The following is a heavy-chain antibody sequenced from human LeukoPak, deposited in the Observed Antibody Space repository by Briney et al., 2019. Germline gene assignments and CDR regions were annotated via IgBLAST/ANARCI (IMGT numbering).Heavy chain of an antibody. J-gene: IGHJ4*02. CDR2: ISAYNGNT. V-gene: IGHV1-18*01. CDR1: GYTFTSYG. Sequence: GASVKVSCKASGYTFTSYGISWVRQAPGQGLEWMGWISAYNGNTNYAQKLQGRVTMTTDTSTSTAYMELRSLRSDDTAVYYCARFNRAVAGTGIGDYWGQGTRVTVSS. D-gene: IGHD6-19*01. CDR3: ARFNRAVAGTGIGDY.